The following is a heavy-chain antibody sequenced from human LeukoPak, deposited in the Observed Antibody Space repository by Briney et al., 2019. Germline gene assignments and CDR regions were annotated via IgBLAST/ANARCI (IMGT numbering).Heavy chain of an antibody. CDR3: ATGNYHGFDI. J-gene: IGHJ3*02. Sequence: GGSLRLSCAASGFTFSSYWMHWVRQAPGKGLVWVSCLNNDGSSIRYADSVRGRFTISRANATNTMYLHMHSLRAEDTAVYYCATGNYHGFDIWGEGAMVTVSS. CDR1: GFTFSSYW. CDR2: LNNDGSSI. V-gene: IGHV3-74*01. D-gene: IGHD3-16*02.